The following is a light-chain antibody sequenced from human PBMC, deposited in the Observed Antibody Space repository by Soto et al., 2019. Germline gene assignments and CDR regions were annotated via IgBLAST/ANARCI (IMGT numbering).Light chain of an antibody. CDR1: QSFSSY. CDR3: QQRHMWPIT. CDR2: DAY. Sequence: EIVLTQSPATLSLSPGERATLSCRASQSFSSYLAWYQQKPGQAPRLLIYDAYNRATGIPPRFSGSGSGTDFTLTISSLEPEDSAVYYCQQRHMWPITFGQGTRLEIK. V-gene: IGKV3-11*01. J-gene: IGKJ5*01.